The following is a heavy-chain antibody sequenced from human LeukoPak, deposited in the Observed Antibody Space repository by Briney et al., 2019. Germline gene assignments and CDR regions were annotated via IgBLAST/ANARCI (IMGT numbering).Heavy chain of an antibody. Sequence: PGGSLRLSCAASGFTFSSYGMIWVRQAPGKGLEWVSAISGSGGSTYYADSVKGRFTISRDNSKNTLYLQMNSLRAEDTAVYYCAKIEGFGELPRPDYWGQGTLVTVSS. V-gene: IGHV3-23*01. CDR1: GFTFSSYG. D-gene: IGHD3-10*01. J-gene: IGHJ4*02. CDR3: AKIEGFGELPRPDY. CDR2: ISGSGGST.